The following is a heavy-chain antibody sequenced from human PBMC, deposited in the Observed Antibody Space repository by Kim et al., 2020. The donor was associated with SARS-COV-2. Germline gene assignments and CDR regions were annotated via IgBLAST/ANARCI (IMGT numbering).Heavy chain of an antibody. CDR2: T. Sequence: TKNSHNFQGRVTITRDTSASTAYMELSSLSSEDTAVYYCARVRGDYYFDYWGQGTLVTVSS. D-gene: IGHD3-3*01. CDR3: ARVRGDYYFDY. J-gene: IGHJ4*02. V-gene: IGHV1-3*01.